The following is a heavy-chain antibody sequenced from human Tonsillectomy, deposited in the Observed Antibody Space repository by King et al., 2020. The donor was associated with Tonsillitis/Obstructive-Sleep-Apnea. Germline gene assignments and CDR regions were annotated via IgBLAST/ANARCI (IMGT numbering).Heavy chain of an antibody. Sequence: VQLVESGGGVVQPGRSLRLSCAASGFTFSSYGMHWVRQAPGKGLEWVAVISYDGSNKYYADSVKGRFTISRENSKNTLYLQMNSLRAEDTAVYYCAKDSGGSYYSGADYWGQGTLGTVSS. J-gene: IGHJ4*02. V-gene: IGHV3-30*18. CDR2: ISYDGSNK. D-gene: IGHD1-26*01. CDR1: GFTFSSYG. CDR3: AKDSGGSYYSGADY.